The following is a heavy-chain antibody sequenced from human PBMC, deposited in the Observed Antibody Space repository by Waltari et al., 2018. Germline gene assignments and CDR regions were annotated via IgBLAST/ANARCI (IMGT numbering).Heavy chain of an antibody. V-gene: IGHV3-48*04. Sequence: EVQLVESGGGLVQPGGSLRLSCAASGFTFSSYSMNWVRQAPGKGLEWVSYISSSSTIYYADSVKGRFTISRDNAKNSLYLQMNSLRAEDTAVYYCARWSSDGGYDPELDYWGQGTLVTVSS. D-gene: IGHD5-12*01. CDR1: GFTFSSYS. CDR3: ARWSSDGGYDPELDY. CDR2: ISSSSTI. J-gene: IGHJ4*02.